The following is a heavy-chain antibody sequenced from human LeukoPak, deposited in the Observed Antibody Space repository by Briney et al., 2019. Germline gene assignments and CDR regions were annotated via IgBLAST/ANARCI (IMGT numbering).Heavy chain of an antibody. J-gene: IGHJ6*04. V-gene: IGHV1-69*13. CDR1: GCTFSSYA. CDR3: ARTVGDDYYYYYGMDV. Sequence: ASVKVSCKASGCTFSSYAISWVRQAPGQGLELMGVIIPIFGTANYAQKFQGRVTITADESTSTAYMELSSLRSEDTAVYYCARTVGDDYYYYYGMDVWGKGTTVTVSS. CDR2: IIPIFGTA. D-gene: IGHD2-21*01.